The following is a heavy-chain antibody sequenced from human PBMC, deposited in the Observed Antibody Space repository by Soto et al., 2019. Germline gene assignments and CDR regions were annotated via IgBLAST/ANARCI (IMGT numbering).Heavy chain of an antibody. Sequence: SETLSLTCAVYGGSFSGYYWSWIRQPPGKGLEWIGEINHSGSTNYNPSLKSRVTISVDTSKNQFSLKLSSVTAADTAVYYCARHGAVRTGYCYYGMDVWGQGTTVTVS. V-gene: IGHV4-34*01. J-gene: IGHJ6*02. D-gene: IGHD4-17*01. CDR1: GGSFSGYY. CDR3: ARHGAVRTGYCYYGMDV. CDR2: INHSGST.